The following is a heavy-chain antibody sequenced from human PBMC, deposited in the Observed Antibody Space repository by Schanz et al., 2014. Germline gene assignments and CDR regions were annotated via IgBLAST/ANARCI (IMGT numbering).Heavy chain of an antibody. Sequence: QVQLVQSGAEVRKPGSSVRVSCKASGGTFTSYAFSWVRQAPGQGLEWMGRIIPIVDITNYAHKFQGRITITADKSTNTIYLELPTLTSEDTALYYCAREGRTYGQGWFDTWGQGTLITVSS. CDR1: GGTFTSYA. V-gene: IGHV1-69*04. CDR2: IIPIVDIT. D-gene: IGHD3-16*01. J-gene: IGHJ5*02. CDR3: AREGRTYGQGWFDT.